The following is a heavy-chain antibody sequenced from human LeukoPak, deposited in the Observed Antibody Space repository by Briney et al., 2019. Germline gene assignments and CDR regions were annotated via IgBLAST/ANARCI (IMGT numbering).Heavy chain of an antibody. CDR2: VSGSGGST. J-gene: IGHJ4*02. V-gene: IGHV3-23*01. D-gene: IGHD1-26*01. CDR1: EFTFSTYA. Sequence: GGSLRLSCAASEFTFSTYAMSWVRQAPGKGLEWVAVVSGSGGSTYYADSVKGRFTISRDNSKNTLYLQLNSLRVEDTAVYYCARWGLGPSFDYWGQGTRVTVSS. CDR3: ARWGLGPSFDY.